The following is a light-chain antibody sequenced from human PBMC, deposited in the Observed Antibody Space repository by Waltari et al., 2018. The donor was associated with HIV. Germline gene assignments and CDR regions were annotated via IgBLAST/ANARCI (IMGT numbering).Light chain of an antibody. V-gene: IGKV1-6*02. J-gene: IGKJ3*01. CDR3: LQDYNYPFT. Sequence: AIQMTQSPSSLSASVGDRVTITCRASQGVRNDLGWFQQKPGKAPKLLIYAASSLQSGVPSRFSGSGSGTDFSLTISSLQPEDFATYYCLQDYNYPFTFGPGTKVDIK. CDR1: QGVRND. CDR2: AAS.